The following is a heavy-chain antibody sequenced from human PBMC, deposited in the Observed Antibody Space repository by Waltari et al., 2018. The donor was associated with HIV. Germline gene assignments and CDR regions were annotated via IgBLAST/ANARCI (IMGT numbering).Heavy chain of an antibody. CDR1: GFTFSSYS. J-gene: IGHJ4*02. V-gene: IGHV3-48*04. CDR3: ARDTPYNWNYPGGYFDY. Sequence: EVQLVESGGGLVQPGGSLRLSCAASGFTFSSYSMNWVRQAPGKWLECVSYIMSINSTIYDAYSGKHRFTISRDNAKNSLYLQMNSLRAEDTAVYYCARDTPYNWNYPGGYFDYWGQGTLVTVSS. D-gene: IGHD1-7*01. CDR2: IMSINSTI.